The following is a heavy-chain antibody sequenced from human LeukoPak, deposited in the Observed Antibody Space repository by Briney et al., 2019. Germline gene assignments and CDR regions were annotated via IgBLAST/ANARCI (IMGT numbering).Heavy chain of an antibody. CDR2: VSSDGIYK. V-gene: IGHV3-30-3*01. J-gene: IGHJ4*02. CDR3: ARVSDGSGFGDY. CDR1: GFTFTNYV. D-gene: IGHD3-22*01. Sequence: GGSLRLSCVASGFTFTNYVIHWLRQAPGKGLEWVVVVSSDGIYKYYADSVKGRFTISRDNSKNTLYLQMNSLRAEDTAVYYCARVSDGSGFGDYWGQGTLVTVSS.